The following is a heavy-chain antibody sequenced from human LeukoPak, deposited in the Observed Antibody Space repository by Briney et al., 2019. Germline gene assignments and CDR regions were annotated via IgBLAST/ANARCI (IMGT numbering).Heavy chain of an antibody. CDR1: GDIFNSYS. CDR2: IIPIFGST. CDR3: ARVGRSRGSLPNSYYYMDV. V-gene: IGHV1-69*05. J-gene: IGHJ6*03. D-gene: IGHD1-26*01. Sequence: SVKVSCNAFGDIFNSYSVSWVRQAPGQGLEWMGDIIPIFGSTNYAQKFQGRVTITTDQSTRTAYMELNSLSSDDTAVYYCARVGRSRGSLPNSYYYMDVWGKGTTVTVSS.